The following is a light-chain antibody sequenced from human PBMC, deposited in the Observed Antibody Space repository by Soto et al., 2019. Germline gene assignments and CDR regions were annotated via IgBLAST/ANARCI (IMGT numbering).Light chain of an antibody. Sequence: QSVLTQPASVSGSPGQSITISCTGTRSDVGAYNFVSWYQHHPDKAPKLMISEVSNRPSGVSDRFSGSKSGNTASLTISGLQAEDDADYYCASLTTTSGVFGTGTKGTVL. CDR3: ASLTTTSGV. J-gene: IGLJ1*01. V-gene: IGLV2-14*01. CDR1: RSDVGAYNF. CDR2: EVS.